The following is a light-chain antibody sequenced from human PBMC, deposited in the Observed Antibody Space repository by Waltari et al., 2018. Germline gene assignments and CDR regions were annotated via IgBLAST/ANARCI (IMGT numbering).Light chain of an antibody. CDR3: QHYGGSFT. V-gene: IGKV3-20*01. Sequence: ESVLTQSPGTLSLSPAESATLSCRASQTVTSNSLVWYQQKPGQAPRVLIYGASSRATGIPDRFSGSGSGTDFTLTISGLEPEDFVVYYCQHYGGSFTFGPGTKVDIK. J-gene: IGKJ3*01. CDR2: GAS. CDR1: QTVTSNS.